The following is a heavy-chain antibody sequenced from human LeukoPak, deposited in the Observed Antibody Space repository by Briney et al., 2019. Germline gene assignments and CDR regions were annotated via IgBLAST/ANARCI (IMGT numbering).Heavy chain of an antibody. D-gene: IGHD3-22*01. J-gene: IGHJ4*02. CDR3: ANPRYDSSGYYYVD. Sequence: ASVKVSCKASGYTFTDYTMHWLRQAPGQGLDRMGWINGGSGNTKYSPEFQGRVTITRDTSASTAYMELSSLRSEDTAVYYCANPRYDSSGYYYVDWGQGTLVTVSS. CDR1: GYTFTDYT. V-gene: IGHV1-3*01. CDR2: INGGSGNT.